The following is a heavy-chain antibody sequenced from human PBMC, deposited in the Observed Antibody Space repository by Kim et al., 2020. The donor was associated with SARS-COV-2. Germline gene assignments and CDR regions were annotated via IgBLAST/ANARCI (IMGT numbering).Heavy chain of an antibody. CDR1: GFTFSSYA. CDR2: ISGSSKST. Sequence: GGSLRLSCAASGFTFSSYAMTWVRQAPGKGLEWVSAISGSSKSTYYADSVKGRFTISRDNSKNTLYLQMNSLRVDDTAVYYCAKCRDIVVVIGASFDPWGQGTLVTVSS. CDR3: AKCRDIVVVIGASFDP. J-gene: IGHJ5*02. D-gene: IGHD2-15*01. V-gene: IGHV3-23*01.